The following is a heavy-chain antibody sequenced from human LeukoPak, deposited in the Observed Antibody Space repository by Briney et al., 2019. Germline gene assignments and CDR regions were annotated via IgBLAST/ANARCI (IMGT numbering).Heavy chain of an antibody. J-gene: IGHJ4*02. V-gene: IGHV3-30-3*01. Sequence: GGSLRLSCAASGFTFSSYAMHWVRQAPGKGLEWVAVISYDGSNKYYADSVKGRFTISRDNSKNTLYLQMNSLRAEDTAVYYCARDRGYSYGYLDYWGQGTLVTDSS. CDR1: GFTFSSYA. CDR3: ARDRGYSYGYLDY. D-gene: IGHD5-18*01. CDR2: ISYDGSNK.